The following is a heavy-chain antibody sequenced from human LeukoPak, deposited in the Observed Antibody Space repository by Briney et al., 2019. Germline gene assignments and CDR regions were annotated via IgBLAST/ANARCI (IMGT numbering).Heavy chain of an antibody. V-gene: IGHV4-34*01. CDR3: ARGPYYYDSSGQPVDY. CDR1: GGSFSGYY. Sequence: SETLSLTCAVYGGSFSGYYWSWIRQPPGKGLEWIGEINHSGSTNYNPSLKSRVTISVDTSKNQFSLKLSSVTAADTAVYYCARGPYYYDSSGQPVDYWGQGTLVTVSS. CDR2: INHSGST. D-gene: IGHD3-22*01. J-gene: IGHJ4*02.